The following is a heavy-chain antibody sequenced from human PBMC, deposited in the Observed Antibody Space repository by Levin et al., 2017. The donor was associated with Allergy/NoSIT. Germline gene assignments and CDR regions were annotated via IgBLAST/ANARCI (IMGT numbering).Heavy chain of an antibody. CDR1: GFTFSSYA. Sequence: GGSLRLSCAASGFTFSSYAMSWVRQAPGKGLEWVSAISGSGGSTYYADSVKGRFTISRDNSKNTLYLQMNSLRAEDTAVYYCAKDRYCSGGSCYPDWYFDLWGRGTLVTVSS. CDR2: ISGSGGST. V-gene: IGHV3-23*01. D-gene: IGHD2-15*01. CDR3: AKDRYCSGGSCYPDWYFDL. J-gene: IGHJ2*01.